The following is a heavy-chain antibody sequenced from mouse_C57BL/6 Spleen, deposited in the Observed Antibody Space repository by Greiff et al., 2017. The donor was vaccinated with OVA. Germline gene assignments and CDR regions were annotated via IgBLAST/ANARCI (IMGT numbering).Heavy chain of an antibody. D-gene: IGHD3-2*02. CDR2: IYPRSGNT. Sequence: LVESGAELARPGASVKLSCKASGYTFTSYGISWVKQRTGQGLEWIGEIYPRSGNTYYNEKFKGKATLTADKSSSTAYMELRSLTSEDSAVYFCAREGTAQGTGYAMDYWGQGTSVTVSS. CDR3: AREGTAQGTGYAMDY. V-gene: IGHV1-81*01. J-gene: IGHJ4*01. CDR1: GYTFTSYG.